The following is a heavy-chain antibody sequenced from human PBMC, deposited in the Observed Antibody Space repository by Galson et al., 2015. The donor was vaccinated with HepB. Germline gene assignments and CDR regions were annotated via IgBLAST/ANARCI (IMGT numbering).Heavy chain of an antibody. D-gene: IGHD6-13*01. CDR2: IIPIFGTA. CDR3: ARSRGAAAGSSFDY. CDR1: GGTFSSYA. J-gene: IGHJ4*02. V-gene: IGHV1-69*13. Sequence: SVKVSCKASGGTFSSYAISWVRQAPGQGLEWMGGIIPIFGTANYAQKFQGRVTITADESTSTAYMELSSLRSEDAAVYYCARSRGAAAGSSFDYWGQGTLVTVSS.